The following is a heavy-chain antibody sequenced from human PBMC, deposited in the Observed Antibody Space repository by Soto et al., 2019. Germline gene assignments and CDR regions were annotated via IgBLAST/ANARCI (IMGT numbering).Heavy chain of an antibody. CDR3: ADGGRYPYY. D-gene: IGHD1-26*01. CDR1: GFSFRSYA. Sequence: EVQLLESGGDLVQPGGSLRLSCAASGFSFRSYAMGWVRQAPGKGLNWVSSISAGGDGTYYADSVKGRFTSSRDNSKNTVYLQMTSLRADDTAVYYCADGGRYPYYWGPGTLVTVSS. CDR2: ISAGGDGT. V-gene: IGHV3-23*01. J-gene: IGHJ4*02.